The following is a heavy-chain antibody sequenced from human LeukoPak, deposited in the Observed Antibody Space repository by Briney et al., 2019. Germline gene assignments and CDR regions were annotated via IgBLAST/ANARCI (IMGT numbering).Heavy chain of an antibody. CDR1: GFTFSNYG. D-gene: IGHD3-22*01. Sequence: GGSLRLSCAASGFTFSNYGLSWVRQAPGKGLEWVGFIRSKAYGGTTKNAASVKGRFTISRDDSRSIAYLQMNSLKTEDTAVYYCTRRYNYDSSGYYYVRDAFDIWGQGTMVTVSS. V-gene: IGHV3-49*04. J-gene: IGHJ3*02. CDR2: IRSKAYGGTT. CDR3: TRRYNYDSSGYYYVRDAFDI.